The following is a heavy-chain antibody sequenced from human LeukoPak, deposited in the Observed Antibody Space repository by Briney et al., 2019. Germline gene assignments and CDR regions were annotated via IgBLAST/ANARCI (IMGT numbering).Heavy chain of an antibody. Sequence: GGSLRLSCAASGFTFSSYGMHWVRQAPGKGLEWVAVISYDGSNKYYADSVKGRFTISRDNSKNTLYLQMNSLRAEDTAVYYCAKDSSGWYSYSDYWGQGTLVTVSS. CDR2: ISYDGSNK. D-gene: IGHD6-19*01. V-gene: IGHV3-30*18. J-gene: IGHJ4*02. CDR1: GFTFSSYG. CDR3: AKDSSGWYSYSDY.